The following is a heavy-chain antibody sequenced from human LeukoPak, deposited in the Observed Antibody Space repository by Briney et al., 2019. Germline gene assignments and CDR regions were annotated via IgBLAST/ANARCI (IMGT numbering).Heavy chain of an antibody. Sequence: GGSLRLSCAASGFTFSSYAMSWVRQAPGKGLEWVSAISGSGGSTYYADSVKGRFTISRDNSKNTLYLQMTSLRAEDTAVYYCAKDPSYYYDSSGYFNWFDPWGQGTLVTVSS. J-gene: IGHJ5*02. CDR2: ISGSGGST. CDR3: AKDPSYYYDSSGYFNWFDP. V-gene: IGHV3-23*01. CDR1: GFTFSSYA. D-gene: IGHD3-22*01.